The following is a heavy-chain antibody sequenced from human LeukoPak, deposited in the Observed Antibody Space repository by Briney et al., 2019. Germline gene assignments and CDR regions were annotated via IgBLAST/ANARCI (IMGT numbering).Heavy chain of an antibody. J-gene: IGHJ6*03. Sequence: SVKVSCKASGGIFSSYAISWVRQAPGQGLEWMGGIIPIFGTANYAQKFQGRVTITTDESTSTAYMELSSLRSEDTAVYYCARAPWDYYGSGSYYPGGYYYYMDVWGKGTTVTVSS. CDR2: IIPIFGTA. D-gene: IGHD3-10*01. CDR1: GGIFSSYA. CDR3: ARAPWDYYGSGSYYPGGYYYYMDV. V-gene: IGHV1-69*05.